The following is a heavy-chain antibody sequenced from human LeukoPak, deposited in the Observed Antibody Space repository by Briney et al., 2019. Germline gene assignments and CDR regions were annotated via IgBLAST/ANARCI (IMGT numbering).Heavy chain of an antibody. CDR2: IRYDGSNK. V-gene: IGHV3-30*02. D-gene: IGHD2-8*01. CDR3: ARAEYCTNGVCPDGVDWFDP. Sequence: QTGGSLRLSCAASGFTFSSYGMHWVRQAPGKGLEWVAFIRYDGSNKYYADSVKGRFTISRDNSKNTLYLQMNSLRAEDTAVYYCARAEYCTNGVCPDGVDWFDPWGQGTLVTVSS. J-gene: IGHJ5*02. CDR1: GFTFSSYG.